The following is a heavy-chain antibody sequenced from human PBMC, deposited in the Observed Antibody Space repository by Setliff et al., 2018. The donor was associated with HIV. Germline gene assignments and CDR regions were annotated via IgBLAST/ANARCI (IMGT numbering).Heavy chain of an antibody. Sequence: TLSLTCAVYGGSFNGYYWSWIRQPPGKGLEWIGEINHSGSTNYNPSLKSRVTMSVDKSKNQFSLKLSSVTAADTAVYYCAKGYIWSNAYYGLDVWGQGTTVTVSS. CDR2: INHSGST. J-gene: IGHJ6*02. D-gene: IGHD1-1*01. CDR1: GGSFNGYY. CDR3: AKGYIWSNAYYGLDV. V-gene: IGHV4-34*09.